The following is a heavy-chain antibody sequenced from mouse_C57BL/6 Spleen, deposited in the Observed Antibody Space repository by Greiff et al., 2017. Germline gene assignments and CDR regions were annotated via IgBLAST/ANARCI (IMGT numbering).Heavy chain of an antibody. J-gene: IGHJ4*01. V-gene: IGHV14-1*01. D-gene: IGHD2-4*01. CDR1: GFNIKDYY. Sequence: VQLQQSGAELVRPGASVKLSCTASGFNIKDYYMHWVKQRPEQGLEWIGRIDPEDGDTEYAPKFQGKATMTADTSSNTAYLQRSSLTSEDTAVYYCTESRIYYDYLYAMDYWGQGTSVTVSS. CDR2: IDPEDGDT. CDR3: TESRIYYDYLYAMDY.